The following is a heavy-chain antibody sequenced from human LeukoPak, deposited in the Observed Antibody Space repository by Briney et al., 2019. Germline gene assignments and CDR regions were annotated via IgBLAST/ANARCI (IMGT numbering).Heavy chain of an antibody. CDR3: ARDGIMTTVTTWTNWFDP. Sequence: PSETLSLTCTVSGGSISSYYWSWIRQPAGKGLEWIGRIYTSGSTNYNPSLKSRVTMSVDTSKNQFSLKLSSVTAADTAVYYCARDGIMTTVTTWTNWFDPWGQGTLVTVSS. V-gene: IGHV4-4*07. CDR1: GGSISSYY. CDR2: IYTSGST. J-gene: IGHJ5*02. D-gene: IGHD4-11*01.